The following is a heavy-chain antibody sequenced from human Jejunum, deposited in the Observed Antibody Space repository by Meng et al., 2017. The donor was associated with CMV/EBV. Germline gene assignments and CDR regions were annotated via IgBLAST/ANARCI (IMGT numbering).Heavy chain of an antibody. J-gene: IGHJ6*02. CDR3: ARDRSSGLSYGTYYFYYGMDV. D-gene: IGHD3-22*01. CDR2: IWRDGGSK. V-gene: IGHV3-33*01. Sequence: MHWVRQATDKGLEWLAVIWRDGGSKFYKASVKGRFAISRDNSKSTLYLQMNDLRPEDTAVYYCARDRSSGLSYGTYYFYYGMDVWGQGTTVTVSS.